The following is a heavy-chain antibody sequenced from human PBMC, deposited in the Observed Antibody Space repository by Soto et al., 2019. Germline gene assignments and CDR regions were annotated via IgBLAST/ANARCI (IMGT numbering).Heavy chain of an antibody. J-gene: IGHJ4*02. Sequence: SETLSLTCTVSGGSISSYYWSWIRQPPGKGLEWIGYIYYSGSTNYDPSLKSRVTISVDTSKNQFSLKLSSVTAADTAVYYCARVGRRDYDFWSGYYFDYWGQGTLVTVS. CDR1: GGSISSYY. CDR3: ARVGRRDYDFWSGYYFDY. V-gene: IGHV4-59*01. CDR2: IYYSGST. D-gene: IGHD3-3*01.